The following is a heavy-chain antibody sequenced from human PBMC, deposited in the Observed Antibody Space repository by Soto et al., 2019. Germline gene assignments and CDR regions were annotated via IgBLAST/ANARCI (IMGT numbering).Heavy chain of an antibody. CDR3: ARGGAWTPEGLGY. D-gene: IGHD2-15*01. CDR1: GFTFSSFA. Sequence: ESGGGVVQPGRSLRLSCAASGFTFSSFAMHWVRQAPGKGLEWLAVISSDVVNYYYAESVKGRFTISRDNSKNTLYLQMNSLRNGDTAVDYCARGGAWTPEGLGYWGQGTLVTVSS. J-gene: IGHJ4*02. CDR2: ISSDVVNY. V-gene: IGHV3-30-3*01.